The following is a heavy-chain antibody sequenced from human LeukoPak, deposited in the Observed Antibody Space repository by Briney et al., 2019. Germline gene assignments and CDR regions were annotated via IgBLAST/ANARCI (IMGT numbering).Heavy chain of an antibody. J-gene: IGHJ4*02. CDR2: IVGSGSFI. V-gene: IGHV3-21*01. CDR3: ARMYLGKFDY. Sequence: GGSLRLSCAASGFTFSSYSMNWVRQAPGKGLEWVSSIVGSGSFIYYADSVKGRFTISRDNAKNSLYLQMNSLRAEDTAVYYCARMYLGKFDYWGQGTRVTVSS. D-gene: IGHD2-2*01. CDR1: GFTFSSYS.